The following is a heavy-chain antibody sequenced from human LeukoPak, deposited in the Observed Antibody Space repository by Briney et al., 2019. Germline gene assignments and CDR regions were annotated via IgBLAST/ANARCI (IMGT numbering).Heavy chain of an antibody. CDR1: GFSFSSYW. V-gene: IGHV3-7*01. Sequence: GGSLRLTCEGSGFSFSSYWMTWVRQLPGKGPEWVANIRQDESERYFADSVKGRFTISRDNAKDSLYLQMNSLRAEDTAVYYCARDLYPGYWGQGTLVTVSS. CDR2: IRQDESER. J-gene: IGHJ4*02. D-gene: IGHD3-16*01. CDR3: ARDLYPGY.